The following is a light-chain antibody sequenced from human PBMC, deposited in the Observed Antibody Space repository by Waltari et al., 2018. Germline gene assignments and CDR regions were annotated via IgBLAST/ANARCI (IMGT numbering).Light chain of an antibody. J-gene: IGLJ3*02. CDR3: WSYVGGNTYWV. V-gene: IGLV2-11*01. Sequence: QSALAQSRSMSGSPGQSVAISCTGTSSDVGGYNFVSWYQQHPDKAPKLIIYDVNKRPSGVPDRFSGSKSGNTASLTISVLQAEDEAHYYCWSYVGGNTYWVFGGGTKLTVL. CDR2: DVN. CDR1: SSDVGGYNF.